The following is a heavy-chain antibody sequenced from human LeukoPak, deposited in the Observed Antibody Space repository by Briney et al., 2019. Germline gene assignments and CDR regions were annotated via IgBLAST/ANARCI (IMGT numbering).Heavy chain of an antibody. CDR3: ARELRGCTNGVCPRGNAFDI. J-gene: IGHJ3*02. CDR2: IYTSGST. Sequence: SETLSLTCTVSGGSISSYYWSWIRQPAGKGLEWIERIYTSGSTNYNPSLKGRVTMSVDTSKNQFSLKLSSVTAADTAVYYCARELRGCTNGVCPRGNAFDIWGQGTMVTVSS. CDR1: GGSISSYY. D-gene: IGHD2-8*01. V-gene: IGHV4-4*07.